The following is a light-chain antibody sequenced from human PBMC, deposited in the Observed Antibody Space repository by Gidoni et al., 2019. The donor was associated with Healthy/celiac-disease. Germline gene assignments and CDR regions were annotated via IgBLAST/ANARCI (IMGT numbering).Light chain of an antibody. CDR1: QSVSSY. CDR2: DAS. J-gene: IGKJ1*01. CDR3: QQRSNWPPT. Sequence: EIVLPQSPATLSLSPGERATLSCRASQSVSSYLAWYQQKPGQAPRLLIYDASNRAPGIPARCSGSGSGTDFTLTISSQEPEDLAVYYCQQRSNWPPTFGQGTKVEIK. V-gene: IGKV3-11*01.